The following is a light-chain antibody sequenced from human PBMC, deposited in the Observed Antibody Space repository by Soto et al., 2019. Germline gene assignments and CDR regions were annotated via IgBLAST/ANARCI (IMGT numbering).Light chain of an antibody. CDR2: EGS. CDR1: SSDVGSYNL. V-gene: IGLV2-23*01. Sequence: QSALTQPASVSGSPGQSITISCTGTSSDVGSYNLVSWYQQHPGKAPKLMIYEGSKRPSGVSNRFSGSKSGNTGSLTISGLQADDEADYYCCSYAGSSTPYVFGTGTKVTVL. CDR3: CSYAGSSTPYV. J-gene: IGLJ1*01.